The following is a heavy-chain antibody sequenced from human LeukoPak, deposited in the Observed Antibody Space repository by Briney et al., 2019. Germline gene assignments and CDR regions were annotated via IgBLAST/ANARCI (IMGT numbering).Heavy chain of an antibody. J-gene: IGHJ4*02. CDR3: ARDSGTTVDY. CDR1: GGSISSGGYY. D-gene: IGHD1-7*01. V-gene: IGHV4-31*03. Sequence: PSETLSLTCTVSGGSISSGGYYWSWLRQHPGKGLEWIGYIYYSGSTYYNPFLKSGVTISVDTSKNQFSLKLSSVTAADTAVYYCARDSGTTVDYWGQGTLVTVSS. CDR2: IYYSGST.